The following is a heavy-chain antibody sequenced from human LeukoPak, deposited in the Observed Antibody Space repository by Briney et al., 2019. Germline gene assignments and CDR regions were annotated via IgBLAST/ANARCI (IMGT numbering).Heavy chain of an antibody. CDR3: AKGEEVVVPAAIVDV. J-gene: IGHJ6*04. V-gene: IGHV3-23*01. CDR2: ISGSGGST. CDR1: GFTFSSYA. Sequence: PGGSLRLSCAASGFTFSSYAMSWVRQAPGKGVEWVSAISGSGGSTYYADSVKGRFTISRDNSKNTLYLQMNSLRAEDTAVYYCAKGEEVVVPAAIVDVWGKGTTVTVSS. D-gene: IGHD2-2*01.